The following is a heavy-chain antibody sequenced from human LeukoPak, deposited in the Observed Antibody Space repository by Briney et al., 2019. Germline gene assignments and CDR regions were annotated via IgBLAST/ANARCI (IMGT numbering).Heavy chain of an antibody. V-gene: IGHV4-59*01. Sequence: PSETLSLTCTVPGGSISSYYWSWIRQPPGKGLEWIGYIYYSGSTNYNPSLKSRVTISVDTSKNQFSLKLSSVTAADTAVYYCASSQYYYDSSGYSAFDYWGQGTLVTVSS. D-gene: IGHD3-22*01. CDR1: GGSISSYY. CDR3: ASSQYYYDSSGYSAFDY. J-gene: IGHJ4*02. CDR2: IYYSGST.